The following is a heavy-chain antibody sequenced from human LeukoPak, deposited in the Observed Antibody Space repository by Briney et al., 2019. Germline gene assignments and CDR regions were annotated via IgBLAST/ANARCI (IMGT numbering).Heavy chain of an antibody. D-gene: IGHD3-10*01. J-gene: IGHJ6*03. CDR3: ARAGLWFGELFPGYYMDV. V-gene: IGHV1-2*02. Sequence: GASVKVSCKASGYTFTGCYMHWVRQAPGQGLEWMGWINPNSGGTNYAQKFQGRVTMTRDTSISTAYMELSRLRSDDTAVYYCARAGLWFGELFPGYYMDVWGKGTTVTISS. CDR2: INPNSGGT. CDR1: GYTFTGCY.